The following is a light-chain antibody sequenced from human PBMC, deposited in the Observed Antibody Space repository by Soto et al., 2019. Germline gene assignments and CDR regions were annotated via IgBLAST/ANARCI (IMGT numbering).Light chain of an antibody. Sequence: DIQMTQSPSSVSASVGDRVTITCQASQGISRSLAWYQQKPGKAPKLLIYSASSLQSGVPSRFSGSGFGTDCTLTISSLQTEDVATYDCQQADTFTITFGQGTRLEIK. CDR1: QGISRS. J-gene: IGKJ5*01. CDR3: QQADTFTIT. CDR2: SAS. V-gene: IGKV1D-12*01.